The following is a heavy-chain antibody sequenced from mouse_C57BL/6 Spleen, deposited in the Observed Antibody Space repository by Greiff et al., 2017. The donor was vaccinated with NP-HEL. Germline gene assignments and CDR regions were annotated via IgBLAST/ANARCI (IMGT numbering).Heavy chain of an antibody. J-gene: IGHJ2*01. CDR2: IDPEDGDT. V-gene: IGHV14-1*01. Sequence: EVKVVESGAELVRPGASVKLSCTASGFNIKDYYMHWVKQRPEQGLEWIGRIDPEDGDTEYAPKFQGKATMTADTSSNTAYLQLSSLTSEDTAVYYCTTFYDGYYEYYFDYWGQGTTLTVSS. D-gene: IGHD2-3*01. CDR3: TTFYDGYYEYYFDY. CDR1: GFNIKDYY.